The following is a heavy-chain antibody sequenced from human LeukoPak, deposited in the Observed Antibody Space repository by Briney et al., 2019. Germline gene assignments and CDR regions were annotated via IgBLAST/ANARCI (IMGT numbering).Heavy chain of an antibody. CDR2: ISSSGSTI. Sequence: PGGSLRLSYAASGFTFSDYYMSWIRQAPGKGLEWVSYISSSGSTIYYADSVKGRFTISRDNAKNSLYLQMNSLRAEDTAVYYCARGRWIAAAVWFDPWGQGTLVTVSS. J-gene: IGHJ5*02. CDR3: ARGRWIAAAVWFDP. V-gene: IGHV3-11*01. CDR1: GFTFSDYY. D-gene: IGHD6-13*01.